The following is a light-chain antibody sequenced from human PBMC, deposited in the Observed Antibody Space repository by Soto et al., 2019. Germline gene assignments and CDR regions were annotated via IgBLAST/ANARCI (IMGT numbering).Light chain of an antibody. CDR2: GAS. CDR1: QSVSSSY. J-gene: IGKJ5*01. CDR3: QQYNSSPIT. Sequence: EIWLTQSPGTLSVSPGEISTLCCRSSQSVSSSYLAWYQQKPGQAPRLLIYGASSRATGIPDRFSGSGSGTDFTLTISSLQAEDVAVYYCQQYNSSPITFGQGTRLEIK. V-gene: IGKV3-20*01.